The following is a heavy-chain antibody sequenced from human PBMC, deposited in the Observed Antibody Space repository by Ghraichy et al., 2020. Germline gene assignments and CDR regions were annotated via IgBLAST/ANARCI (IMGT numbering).Heavy chain of an antibody. V-gene: IGHV1-18*04. CDR2: ISAYNGNT. D-gene: IGHD6-19*01. Sequence: ASVKVSCKASGYTFTSYGISWVRQAPGQGLEWMGWISAYNGNTNYAQKLQGRVTMTTDTSTSTAYMELRSLRSDDTAVYYCARSSYSYSSGWYVSGGYFDYWGQGTLVTVSS. J-gene: IGHJ4*02. CDR1: GYTFTSYG. CDR3: ARSSYSYSSGWYVSGGYFDY.